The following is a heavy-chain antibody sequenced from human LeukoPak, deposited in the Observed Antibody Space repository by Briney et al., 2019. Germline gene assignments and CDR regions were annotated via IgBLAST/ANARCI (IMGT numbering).Heavy chain of an antibody. D-gene: IGHD5-18*01. J-gene: IGHJ5*02. CDR2: INHSGST. CDR1: GGSFSGYY. Sequence: SETLSLTCAVYGGSFSGYYWSWIRQPPGRGLEWIGEINHSGSTNYNPSLKSRVTISVDTSKNQFSLKLSSVTAADTAVYYCARSLKVTAWFDPWGQGTLVTVSS. CDR3: ARSLKVTAWFDP. V-gene: IGHV4-34*01.